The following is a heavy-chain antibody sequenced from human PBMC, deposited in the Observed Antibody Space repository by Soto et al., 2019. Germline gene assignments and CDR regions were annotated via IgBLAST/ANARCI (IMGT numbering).Heavy chain of an antibody. CDR1: GYSISSGYY. CDR2: IYHSGST. CDR3: ARSNYYDSSGYYLAYWYFDL. V-gene: IGHV4-38-2*01. D-gene: IGHD3-22*01. J-gene: IGHJ2*01. Sequence: PSETLSLTCAVSGYSISSGYYWGWIRQPPGKGLEWIGSIYHSGSTYYNPSLKSRVTISVDTSKNQFSLKLSSVTAADTAVYYCARSNYYDSSGYYLAYWYFDLWCRGTLVTVSS.